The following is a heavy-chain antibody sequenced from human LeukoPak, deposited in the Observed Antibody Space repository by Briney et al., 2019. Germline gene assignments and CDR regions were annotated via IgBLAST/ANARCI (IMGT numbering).Heavy chain of an antibody. CDR2: MNPNSGNT. V-gene: IGHV1-8*01. D-gene: IGHD4-17*01. CDR1: GYTFTSYD. Sequence: ASVKVSCKASGYTFTSYDINWVRQATGQGLEWRGWMNPNSGNTGYAQKFQGRVTMTRNTSISTAYMELSSLRSEDTAVYYCARAPHYTVTTVDYFDYWGQGTLVTVSS. J-gene: IGHJ4*02. CDR3: ARAPHYTVTTVDYFDY.